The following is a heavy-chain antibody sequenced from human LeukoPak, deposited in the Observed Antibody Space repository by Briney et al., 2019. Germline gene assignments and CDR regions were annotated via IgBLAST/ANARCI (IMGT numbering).Heavy chain of an antibody. D-gene: IGHD2-15*01. J-gene: IGHJ4*02. CDR1: GYTFTSYA. CDR3: ARDSGGNGPLDY. CDR2: IIPILGIA. V-gene: IGHV1-69*04. Sequence: ASVKVSCKASGYTFTSYAISWVRQAPGQGLEWMGRIIPILGIANYAQKFQGRVTITADKSTSTAYMELSSLRSEDTAVYYCARDSGGNGPLDYWGQGTLVTVSS.